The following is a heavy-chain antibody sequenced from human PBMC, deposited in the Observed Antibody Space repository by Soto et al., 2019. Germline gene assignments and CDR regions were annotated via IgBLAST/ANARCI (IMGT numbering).Heavy chain of an antibody. Sequence: EVQLLESGGGLVQPGGSLRLSCQASGFSFSNYAMSWVRQAPGKGLEWVSLVQSNHVTYYADSVKGRFTVSRDNSKNTLYLQMNSLRAEDTAVYYCAKTSCIQLWLYWGQGTLVTVSS. J-gene: IGHJ4*02. CDR3: AKTSCIQLWLY. V-gene: IGHV3-23*01. D-gene: IGHD5-18*01. CDR1: GFSFSNYA. CDR2: VQSNHVT.